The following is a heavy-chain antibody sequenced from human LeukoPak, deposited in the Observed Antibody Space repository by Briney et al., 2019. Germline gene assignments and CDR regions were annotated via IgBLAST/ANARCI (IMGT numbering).Heavy chain of an antibody. D-gene: IGHD6-19*01. CDR3: ARHSHPIRRYSSGWCCPNAFDI. CDR2: IYPGDSDT. CDR1: GYSFTSYW. V-gene: IGHV5-51*01. Sequence: GESLKISCKGSGYSFTSYWIGWVRQMPGKGLEWMGIIYPGDSDTRYSPSFQGQVTISADKFISTAYLQWSSLKASDTAMYYCARHSHPIRRYSSGWCCPNAFDIWGQGTMVTVSS. J-gene: IGHJ3*02.